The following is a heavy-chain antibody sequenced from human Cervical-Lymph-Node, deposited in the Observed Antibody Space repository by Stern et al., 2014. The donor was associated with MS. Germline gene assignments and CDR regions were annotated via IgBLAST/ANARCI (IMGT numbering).Heavy chain of an antibody. J-gene: IGHJ4*02. V-gene: IGHV5-51*03. CDR1: GYSFSHFW. D-gene: IGHD3-16*01. CDR2: IYPGASAT. Sequence: EVQLVESGAEVKKPGASLRISCKGSGYSFSHFWVGWVRQMPGRGLEWMGIIYPGASATRSSPSFQGQVHLSAATSLTTAYLQWSSLKASDTAIYYCAILRGDTGLHYWGQGTLVTVSS. CDR3: AILRGDTGLHY.